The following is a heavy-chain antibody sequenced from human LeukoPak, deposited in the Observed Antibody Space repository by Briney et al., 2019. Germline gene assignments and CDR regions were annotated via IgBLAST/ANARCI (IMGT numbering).Heavy chain of an antibody. CDR1: GYSISTGYF. CDR2: LYHSGST. Sequence: PSETLSLTCTVSGYSISTGYFWGWIQQPPGKGLEWIGSLYHSGSTYYNPSLKSRVTISVDTSKNHFSLKLSSVTAADTAVYFCATSGYYLPFDYWGQGTLVTVSS. V-gene: IGHV4-38-2*02. J-gene: IGHJ4*02. CDR3: ATSGYYLPFDY. D-gene: IGHD3-22*01.